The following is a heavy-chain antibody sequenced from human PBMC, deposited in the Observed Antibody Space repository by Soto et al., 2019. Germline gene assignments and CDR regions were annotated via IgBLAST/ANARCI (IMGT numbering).Heavy chain of an antibody. CDR3: AKARLPYSSGWYDDY. Sequence: PGGSLRLSCAASGFTFSSYAMSWVRQAPGKGLEWVSAISGSGGSTYYADSVKGRFTISRDNSKNTLYLQMNSLRAEDTAVYYCAKARLPYSSGWYDDYWGQGTLVTVSS. CDR1: GFTFSSYA. CDR2: ISGSGGST. J-gene: IGHJ4*02. D-gene: IGHD6-19*01. V-gene: IGHV3-23*01.